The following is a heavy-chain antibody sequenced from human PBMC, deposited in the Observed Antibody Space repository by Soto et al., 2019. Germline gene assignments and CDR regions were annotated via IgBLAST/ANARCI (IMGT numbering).Heavy chain of an antibody. Sequence: QVQLQESGPGLVKPSETLSLTCTVSSGSISSYSWNWIRQPPGKGLEWIGSIYYSGNTNYSPSLKSRVTISVDTSKKQFSLKLTAVTAADTAMYYCARGYCSSTSCYEFDYWGQGTLVTVSS. V-gene: IGHV4-59*01. CDR2: IYYSGNT. J-gene: IGHJ4*02. CDR3: ARGYCSSTSCYEFDY. CDR1: SGSISSYS. D-gene: IGHD2-2*01.